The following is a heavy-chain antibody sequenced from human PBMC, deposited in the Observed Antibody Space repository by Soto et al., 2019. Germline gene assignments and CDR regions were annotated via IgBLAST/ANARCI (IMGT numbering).Heavy chain of an antibody. J-gene: IGHJ4*02. Sequence: DVQLWESGGGLVQPGGSLRLSCAASGFSFGSYALSWVRRAPGKGLEWVSTISGSDGKTFYADSVKGRFSISRDTSQSTLYLQMNSLRVDDTAMYYCARWSYLDYWGQGTRVTVSS. D-gene: IGHD3-3*01. CDR2: ISGSDGKT. CDR1: GFSFGSYA. CDR3: ARWSYLDY. V-gene: IGHV3-23*01.